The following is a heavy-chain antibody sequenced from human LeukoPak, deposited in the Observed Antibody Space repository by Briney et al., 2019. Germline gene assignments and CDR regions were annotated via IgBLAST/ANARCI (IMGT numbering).Heavy chain of an antibody. Sequence: GGSLRLSCAASGFTFSSYDMHWVRQAPGKGLEWVAVISYDGSNKYYADSVKGRFTISRDNSKNTLYLQMNSLRAEDAAVYYCAKDDYAGTNFDHWGQGTLVTVSS. D-gene: IGHD4-23*01. CDR1: GFTFSSYD. CDR2: ISYDGSNK. J-gene: IGHJ4*02. CDR3: AKDDYAGTNFDH. V-gene: IGHV3-30*18.